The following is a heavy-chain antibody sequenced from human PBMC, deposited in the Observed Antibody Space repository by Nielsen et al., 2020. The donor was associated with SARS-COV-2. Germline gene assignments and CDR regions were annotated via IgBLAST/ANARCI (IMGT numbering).Heavy chain of an antibody. Sequence: GESLKISCAASGFTFSSYGMHWVRQAPGKGLEWVAVIWYDGSNKYYAASVKGRFTISRDNSKNTLYLQMNSLRAEDTAVYYCARALGDYYDSSGIDYWGQGTLVTVSS. J-gene: IGHJ4*02. V-gene: IGHV3-33*01. D-gene: IGHD3-22*01. CDR3: ARALGDYYDSSGIDY. CDR2: IWYDGSNK. CDR1: GFTFSSYG.